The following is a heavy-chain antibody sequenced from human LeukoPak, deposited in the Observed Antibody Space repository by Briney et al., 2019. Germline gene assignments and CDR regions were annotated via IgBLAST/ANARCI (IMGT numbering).Heavy chain of an antibody. CDR1: GGTFRSYA. V-gene: IGHV1-69*04. CDR2: IIPILGIA. D-gene: IGHD5-24*01. J-gene: IGHJ4*02. CDR3: ARGEGVEMATNWKRDYFDY. Sequence: SVKVSCKASGGTFRSYAISWVRQAPGQGLEWMGRIIPILGIANYAQKFQGRVTITADKSTSTAYMELSSLRSEDTAVYYCARGEGVEMATNWKRDYFDYWGQGTLVTVSS.